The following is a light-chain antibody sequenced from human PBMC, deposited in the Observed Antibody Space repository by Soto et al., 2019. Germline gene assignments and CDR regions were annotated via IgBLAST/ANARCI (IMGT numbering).Light chain of an antibody. V-gene: IGKV3-20*01. CDR1: LSLSGSY. Sequence: EIVLTQSPGTLSLSPGERATLSCRASLSLSGSYLAWYQQKPGQAPRLLIYGASSRATGIPDRFSGGGSGTDFTLTISRLEPEDFAVYYCQQYGTSRWTFGQGTKVDIK. J-gene: IGKJ1*01. CDR3: QQYGTSRWT. CDR2: GAS.